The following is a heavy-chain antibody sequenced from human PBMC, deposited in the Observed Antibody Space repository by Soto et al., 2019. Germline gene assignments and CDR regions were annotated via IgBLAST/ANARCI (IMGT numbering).Heavy chain of an antibody. V-gene: IGHV4-31*03. CDR3: ASPLDRGGGGVVAATPQRAFDS. J-gene: IGHJ3*02. D-gene: IGHD2-15*01. Sequence: QVQLQESGPGLVKPSQTLSLTCTVSGGSISSGGYYWSWIRQHPGNGLEWIGYIYYSGSTYYNPSRRIRVTISVEPYTNQFALEPSAVTAAETAVYCCASPLDRGGGGVVAATPQRAFDSWGQGTMVTVSS. CDR1: GGSISSGGYY. CDR2: IYYSGST.